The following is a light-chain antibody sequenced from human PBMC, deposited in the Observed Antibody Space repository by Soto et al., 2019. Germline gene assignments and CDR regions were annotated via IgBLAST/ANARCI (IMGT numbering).Light chain of an antibody. CDR2: LGS. J-gene: IGKJ2*01. Sequence: DIVITQSPLSLPVTPGEPASISCRSSQSLLHSNGYNYLDWYLQKPGQSPQLLIYLGSNRASGVPDRFSGSGSGTDFTLKIRRVESEDVGVYYCMNVLQTPFMYSFGQGNKLEIK. CDR1: QSLLHSNGYNY. CDR3: MNVLQTPFMYS. V-gene: IGKV2-28*01.